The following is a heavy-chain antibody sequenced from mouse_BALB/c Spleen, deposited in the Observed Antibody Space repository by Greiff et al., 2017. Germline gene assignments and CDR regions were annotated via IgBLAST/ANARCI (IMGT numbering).Heavy chain of an antibody. J-gene: IGHJ2*01. CDR2: INPGSGGT. Sequence: VKLMESGAELVRPGTSVKVSCKASGYAFTNYLIEWVKQRPGQGLEWIGVINPGSGGTNYNEKFKGKATLTADKSSSTAYMQLSSLTSDDSAVYFCARKLNYFDYWGQGTTLTVSS. D-gene: IGHD1-3*01. V-gene: IGHV1-54*01. CDR3: ARKLNYFDY. CDR1: GYAFTNYL.